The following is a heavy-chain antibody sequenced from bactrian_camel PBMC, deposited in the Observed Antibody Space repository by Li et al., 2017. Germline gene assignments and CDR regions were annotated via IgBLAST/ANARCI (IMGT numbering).Heavy chain of an antibody. CDR3: AAGYGGPVK. D-gene: IGHD6*01. Sequence: HVQLVESGGDLVQPGGSLRLSCTASGFTFENFDMGWYRQAPGNECELVSTFSSTGSTIYADSVKGRFTISRDNAKNTLYLQMNSLKTEDTGVYYCAAGYGGPVKWGQGTQVTVS. CDR1: GFTFENFD. J-gene: IGHJ4*01. V-gene: IGHV3S55*01. CDR2: FSSTGST.